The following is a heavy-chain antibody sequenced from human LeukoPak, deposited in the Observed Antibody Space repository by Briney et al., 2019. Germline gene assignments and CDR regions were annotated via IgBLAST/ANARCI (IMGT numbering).Heavy chain of an antibody. Sequence: ASVKVSCKASGYTFTSYYMHWVRQAPGQGLEWMGIINPSGGSTSYAQKFQGRVTMTRDTSTSTVYMELSSLRSEDTAVYYCARASDSSGYYAPQHYFDYWGQGTLATVSS. D-gene: IGHD3-22*01. J-gene: IGHJ4*02. CDR3: ARASDSSGYYAPQHYFDY. V-gene: IGHV1-46*03. CDR1: GYTFTSYY. CDR2: INPSGGST.